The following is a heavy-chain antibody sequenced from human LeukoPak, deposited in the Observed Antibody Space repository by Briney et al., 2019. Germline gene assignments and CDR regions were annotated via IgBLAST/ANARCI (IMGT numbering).Heavy chain of an antibody. CDR1: GDPISSDNFY. J-gene: IGHJ4*02. V-gene: IGHV4-39*01. D-gene: IGHD4-17*01. Sequence: PSESLSLTCTVSGDPISSDNFYWGWIRQPPGKGLEWLGCINYSGSTYYNPSLKSRVTIFVDTSKNQFSLKLSSVTAADTAVYYCARHSSTTRGILGFDYWGQGTLVTVSA. CDR2: INYSGST. CDR3: ARHSSTTRGILGFDY.